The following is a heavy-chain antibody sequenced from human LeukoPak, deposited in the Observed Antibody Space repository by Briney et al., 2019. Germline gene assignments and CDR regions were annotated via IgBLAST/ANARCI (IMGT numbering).Heavy chain of an antibody. V-gene: IGHV3-21*01. CDR3: ARSLGELSLAAAY. D-gene: IGHD3-16*02. J-gene: IGHJ4*02. CDR2: ISSSGNYI. CDR1: GVTFSSYA. Sequence: GGSLRLFCAASGVTFSSYAMHWVRQAPGKGLEWVSSISSSGNYIYYADSVKDRFTVSRDNAKNSLFLQMNSLRAEDTAVYYCARSLGELSLAAAYWGQGILVTVSS.